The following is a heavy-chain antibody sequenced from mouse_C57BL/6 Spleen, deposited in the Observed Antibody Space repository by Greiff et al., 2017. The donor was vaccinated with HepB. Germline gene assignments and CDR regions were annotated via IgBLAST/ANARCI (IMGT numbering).Heavy chain of an antibody. V-gene: IGHV1-22*01. CDR2: INPNNGGT. CDR3: ATYDYDGRDWYFDV. D-gene: IGHD2-4*01. Sequence: VQLQQSGPELVKPGASVKMSCKASGYTFTDYNMHWVKQSHGKSLEWIGYINPNNGGTSYNQKFKGKATLTVNKSSSTAYMELRSLTSEDSAVYYCATYDYDGRDWYFDVWGTGTTVTVSS. J-gene: IGHJ1*03. CDR1: GYTFTDYN.